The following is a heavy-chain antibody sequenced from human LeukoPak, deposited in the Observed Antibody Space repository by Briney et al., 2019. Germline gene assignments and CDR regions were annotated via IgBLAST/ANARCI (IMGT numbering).Heavy chain of an antibody. V-gene: IGHV4-30-4*01. J-gene: IGHJ4*02. Sequence: SETLSLTCTVSGGSISSYYWSWIRQPPGKGLEWIGYIYYSGSTYYNPSLKSRVTISVDTSKNQFSLKLSSVTAADTAVYYCARSSIAAAGGFDYWGQGTLVTVSS. CDR1: GGSISSYY. D-gene: IGHD6-13*01. CDR2: IYYSGST. CDR3: ARSSIAAAGGFDY.